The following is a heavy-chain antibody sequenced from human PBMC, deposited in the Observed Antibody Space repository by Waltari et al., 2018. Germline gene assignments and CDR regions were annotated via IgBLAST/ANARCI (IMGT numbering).Heavy chain of an antibody. J-gene: IGHJ6*03. CDR3: AIRGAHSSSWYWNYYYMDV. D-gene: IGHD6-13*01. CDR1: GFTFSSYA. Sequence: VQLLESGGGLVQPGGSLRLPCAASGFTFSSYAMSWFRQAPGKGLEWIGEINHSGSTNYNPSLKSRVTISVDTSKNQFSLKLSSVTAADTAVYYCAIRGAHSSSWYWNYYYMDVWGKGTTVTVSS. V-gene: IGHV4-34*08. CDR2: INHSGST.